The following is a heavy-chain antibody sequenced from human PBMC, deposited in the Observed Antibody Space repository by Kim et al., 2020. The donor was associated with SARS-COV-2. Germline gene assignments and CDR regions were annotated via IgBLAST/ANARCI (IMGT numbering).Heavy chain of an antibody. CDR2: IKEDGRKI. CDR1: GFRFNACW. Sequence: GGSLRLSCAASGFRFNACWMTWVRQAPGKGLEWVANIKEDGRKIYYLDSVKGRFTISRDNAKNLLYLQMNSLRAEDTGVYYCARLGPRQSYEIWGQGTMVTVS. D-gene: IGHD3-3*01. V-gene: IGHV3-7*03. CDR3: ARLGPRQSYEI. J-gene: IGHJ3*02.